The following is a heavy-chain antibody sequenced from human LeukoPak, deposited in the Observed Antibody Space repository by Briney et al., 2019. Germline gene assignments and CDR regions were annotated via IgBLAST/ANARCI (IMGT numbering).Heavy chain of an antibody. J-gene: IGHJ5*02. CDR3: ARVFAEGWFDP. CDR1: GVSISSSSYY. Sequence: SETLSLTCTVSGVSISSSSYYWRSLRQPPGRVLERIGSIYYTESTHYNPSLKSRATISVATSKNQFSLKLSSVTTAATAVYYCARVFAEGWFDPWGQGTLVTVSS. V-gene: IGHV4-39*07. CDR2: IYYTEST.